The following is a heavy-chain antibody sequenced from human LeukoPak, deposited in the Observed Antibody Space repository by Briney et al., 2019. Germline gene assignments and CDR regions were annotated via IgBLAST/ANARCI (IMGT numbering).Heavy chain of an antibody. CDR2: ISAYNGST. Sequence: ASVKVSFKASGYTFTSYGISWVRQAPGQGLEWMGWISAYNGSTNYAQRLQGRVTMTTDTSTSTAYMELRSLRSDDTAVYYCARVRSYRFDYWGQGTLVTVSS. D-gene: IGHD1-26*01. J-gene: IGHJ4*02. CDR3: ARVRSYRFDY. CDR1: GYTFTSYG. V-gene: IGHV1-18*01.